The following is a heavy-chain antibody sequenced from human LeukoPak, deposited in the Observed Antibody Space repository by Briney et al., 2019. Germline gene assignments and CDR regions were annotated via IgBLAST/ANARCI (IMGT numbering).Heavy chain of an antibody. D-gene: IGHD2-2*01. Sequence: ASVKVSCKASGYTFTGYHMHWVRQAPGQGLEWMGRINPNSGDTNSAQKFHGRVAMTRDTSISTAFMELTRLRSDDTAVYYCARDYCSSTGCLFDYWGQGTLVTVSS. V-gene: IGHV1-2*06. J-gene: IGHJ4*02. CDR2: INPNSGDT. CDR3: ARDYCSSTGCLFDY. CDR1: GYTFTGYH.